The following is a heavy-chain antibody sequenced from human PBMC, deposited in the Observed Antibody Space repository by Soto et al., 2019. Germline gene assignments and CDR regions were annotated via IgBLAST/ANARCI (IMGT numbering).Heavy chain of an antibody. CDR2: ISSSSSTI. CDR1: GFTFSDYY. D-gene: IGHD3-22*01. J-gene: IGHJ5*02. CDR3: ARAYYYDSSGYLNWFDP. V-gene: IGHV3-11*04. Sequence: GGSLRLSCAAPGFTFSDYYMSWIRQAPGKGLEWVSYISSSSSTIYYADSVKGRFTISRDNAKNSLYLQMNSLRAEDTAVYYCARAYYYDSSGYLNWFDPWGQGTLVTVSS.